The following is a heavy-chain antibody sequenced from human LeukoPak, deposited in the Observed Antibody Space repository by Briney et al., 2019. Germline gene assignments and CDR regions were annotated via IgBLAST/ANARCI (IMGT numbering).Heavy chain of an antibody. Sequence: SETLSLTCTVSGGSISSYYWSWIRQPPGKGLEWVGEINHSGSTNYNPSLKSRVTISVDTSKNQFSLRLSSVTAADTAVYYCARRVSHSSSSIFYYYYYMDVWGKGTTVTVSS. CDR3: ARRVSHSSSSIFYYYYYMDV. CDR2: INHSGST. D-gene: IGHD6-6*01. J-gene: IGHJ6*03. V-gene: IGHV4-34*01. CDR1: GGSISSYY.